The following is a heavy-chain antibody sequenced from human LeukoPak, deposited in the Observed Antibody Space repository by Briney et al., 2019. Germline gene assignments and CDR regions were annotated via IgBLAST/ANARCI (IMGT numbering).Heavy chain of an antibody. CDR2: IYSGGST. J-gene: IGHJ6*03. D-gene: IGHD2-8*01. Sequence: PGGSLRLSCAASGFTVSSNYMSWVRQAPGKGLEWVSVIYSGGSTYYADSVKGRFTISRDNSKNTLYLQMNSLRAEDTAVYYCVRDRAGLGYCTNGVCYTGGMDVWGKGTTVTVSS. CDR3: VRDRAGLGYCTNGVCYTGGMDV. V-gene: IGHV3-53*05. CDR1: GFTVSSNY.